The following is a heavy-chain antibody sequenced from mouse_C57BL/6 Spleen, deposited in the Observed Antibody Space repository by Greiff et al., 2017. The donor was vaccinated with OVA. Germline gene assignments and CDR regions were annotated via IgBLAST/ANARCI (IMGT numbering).Heavy chain of an antibody. CDR3: ARPPTPYDYDGFAY. Sequence: QVQLQQSGAELVKPGASVKMSCKASGYTFTSYWITWVKQRPGQGLEWIGDIYPGSGSTNYNEKFKSKATLTVDTSSSTAYMQLSSLTSEDSAVYYCARPPTPYDYDGFAYWGQGTLVTVSA. V-gene: IGHV1-55*01. CDR2: IYPGSGST. D-gene: IGHD2-4*01. J-gene: IGHJ3*01. CDR1: GYTFTSYW.